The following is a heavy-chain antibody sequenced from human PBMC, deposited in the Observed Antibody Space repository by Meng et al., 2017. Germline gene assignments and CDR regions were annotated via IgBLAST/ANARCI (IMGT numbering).Heavy chain of an antibody. CDR1: GLRFTDAW. CDR3: ATGAAAADH. V-gene: IGHV3-15*04. CDR2: IERKSDGGTI. J-gene: IGHJ4*02. Sequence: EVQLVGSGGGLVKPGGSRRLSCVASGLRFTDAWMSWVRQAPGKGLEWVGRIERKSDGGTIYYAAPVKGRFTISRDDSKNTLYLQMDSLINEDTAVYFCATGAAAADHWGQGTLVTVSS. D-gene: IGHD6-13*01.